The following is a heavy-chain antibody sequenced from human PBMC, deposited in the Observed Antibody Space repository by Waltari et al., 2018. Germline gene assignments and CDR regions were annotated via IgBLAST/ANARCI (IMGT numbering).Heavy chain of an antibody. D-gene: IGHD4-4*01. V-gene: IGHV3-7*01. CDR2: IKDDGIEK. J-gene: IGHJ4*02. Sequence: EVHLVESGGGLVQHGGSLRLSCAASGFTCSTYLMTWVRQAPGKGLEWLANIKDDGIEKNYVDSVKGRFTISRDNAKNSLYLQMNSLRAEDPAVYYCARDPHYSNFDYWGQGTLVTVSS. CDR3: ARDPHYSNFDY. CDR1: GFTCSTYL.